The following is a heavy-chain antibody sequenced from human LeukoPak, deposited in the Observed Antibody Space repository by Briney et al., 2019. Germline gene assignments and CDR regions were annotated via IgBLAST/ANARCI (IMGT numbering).Heavy chain of an antibody. CDR1: GFTFSSYW. J-gene: IGHJ4*02. CDR3: AKMGVWGSYRLDY. V-gene: IGHV3-7*03. CDR2: IKQDGSEK. D-gene: IGHD3-16*02. Sequence: GGSLRLSCAASGFTFSSYWMSWVRQAPGKGLEWVANIKQDGSEKYYVDSVKGRFTISRDNAKNSLYLQMNSLRGEDTAVYYCAKMGVWGSYRLDYWGQGTLVTVSS.